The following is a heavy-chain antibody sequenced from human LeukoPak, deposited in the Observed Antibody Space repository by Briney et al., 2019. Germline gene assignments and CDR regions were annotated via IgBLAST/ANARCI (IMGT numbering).Heavy chain of an antibody. J-gene: IGHJ4*02. V-gene: IGHV4-59*01. D-gene: IGHD3-3*01. Sequence: PSETLSLTCTVSGGSISSYYWSWIRQPPGKGLEGIGYIYYSGSTNYNPSLKSRVTISVDTSKNQFSLKLSSVAAADTAVYYCASGVAVFPFDYWGQGTLVTVSS. CDR2: IYYSGST. CDR1: GGSISSYY. CDR3: ASGVAVFPFDY.